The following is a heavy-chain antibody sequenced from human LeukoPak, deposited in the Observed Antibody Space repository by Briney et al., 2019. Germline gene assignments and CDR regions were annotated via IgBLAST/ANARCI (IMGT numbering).Heavy chain of an antibody. J-gene: IGHJ6*02. D-gene: IGHD2-15*01. CDR2: ISYDGSNK. V-gene: IGHV3-30*19. CDR1: GFTFSSYG. CDR3: ARGSARLNYYYGMDV. Sequence: GRSLRLSCAASGFTFSSYGMHWVRQAPGKGLEWVAVISYDGSNKYYADSVKGRFTISRDNSKNTLYLQINSLRAEDTAVYYCARGSARLNYYYGMDVWGQGTTVTVSS.